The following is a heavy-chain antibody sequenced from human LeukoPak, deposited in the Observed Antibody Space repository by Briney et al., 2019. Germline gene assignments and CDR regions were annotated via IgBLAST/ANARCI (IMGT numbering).Heavy chain of an antibody. D-gene: IGHD6-13*01. Sequence: PGGSLRLSCAASGFTFRNYWMSWVRQVPGKGLEWVVNINEGGNEKNYVDSVKGRFTISRDNSKNTLYLQMNSLRAEDTAVYYCAKTRPLDSSSWSHGDYWGQGTLVTVSS. J-gene: IGHJ4*02. V-gene: IGHV3-7*03. CDR2: INEGGNEK. CDR3: AKTRPLDSSSWSHGDY. CDR1: GFTFRNYW.